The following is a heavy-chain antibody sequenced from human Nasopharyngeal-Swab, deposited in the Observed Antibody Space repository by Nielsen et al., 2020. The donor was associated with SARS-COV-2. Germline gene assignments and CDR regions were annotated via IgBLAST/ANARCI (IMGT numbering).Heavy chain of an antibody. D-gene: IGHD3-10*01. J-gene: IGHJ4*02. CDR2: IYPGDSDT. CDR3: ARLGVYDSGSYFDY. Sequence: GESLKISCQGSAYSFTTHWVGSVRQVPGKGLEWLGFIYPGDSDTRYSPSFQGHITFSADKSISTAYLQWSSLKASDTATYYCARLGVYDSGSYFDYWGQGTQVTVSS. V-gene: IGHV5-51*01. CDR1: AYSFTTHW.